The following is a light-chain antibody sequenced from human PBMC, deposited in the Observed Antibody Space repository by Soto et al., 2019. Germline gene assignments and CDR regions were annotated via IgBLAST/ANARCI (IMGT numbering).Light chain of an antibody. CDR1: QGIRSY. CDR2: TAS. V-gene: IGKV1-9*01. CDR3: QQLSSYPIT. J-gene: IGKJ5*01. Sequence: DIQLTQSPSFLSASVGDRVTITCRASQGIRSYAAWYQQKPGKAPNLLIYTASALQGGVPSRFSGSGSGTEFTLTISSLQPEDCAIYYCQQLSSYPITFGQGTRLEI.